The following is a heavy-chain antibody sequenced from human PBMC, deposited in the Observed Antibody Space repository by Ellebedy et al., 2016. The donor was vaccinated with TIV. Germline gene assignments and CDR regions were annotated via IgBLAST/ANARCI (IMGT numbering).Heavy chain of an antibody. CDR2: ISYDGTNK. CDR1: GFTFSSYA. D-gene: IGHD5-18*01. Sequence: PGGSLRLSCAASGFTFSSYAMHWVRQAPGKGLEWVAVISYDGTNKYYADSVKGRFTISRDNSKTTLYLQMNSLRTEDTAIYYCAKTRGDRYGDADYLNYWGQGTLVTVSS. J-gene: IGHJ4*02. CDR3: AKTRGDRYGDADYLNY. V-gene: IGHV3-30*18.